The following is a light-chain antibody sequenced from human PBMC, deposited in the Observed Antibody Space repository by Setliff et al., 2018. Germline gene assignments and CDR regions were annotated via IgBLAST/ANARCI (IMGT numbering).Light chain of an antibody. Sequence: QSALTQPASVSGSPGQSITISCTGTSRDIGGYNHVSWLQQHPDKAPKLIIYDVNNRPSGVSNRFSGSKSANTASLTISGLQAEDDADYYCNSYTSSGTWVFGGGTKVTVL. J-gene: IGLJ3*02. CDR1: SRDIGGYNH. V-gene: IGLV2-14*01. CDR2: DVN. CDR3: NSYTSSGTWV.